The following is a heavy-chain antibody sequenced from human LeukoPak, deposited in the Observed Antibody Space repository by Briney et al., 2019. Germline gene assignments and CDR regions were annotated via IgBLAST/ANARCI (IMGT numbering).Heavy chain of an antibody. CDR2: ISAYNGNT. CDR1: GYTFTSYG. CDR3: AGDADYYGSGSYRDWFDP. D-gene: IGHD3-10*01. V-gene: IGHV1-18*01. Sequence: ASVKVSCKASGYTFTSYGISWVRQAPGQGLEWMGWISAYNGNTNYAQKLQGRVTMTTDTSTSTAYMELRSLRSDDTAVYYCAGDADYYGSGSYRDWFDPWGQGTLVTVSS. J-gene: IGHJ5*02.